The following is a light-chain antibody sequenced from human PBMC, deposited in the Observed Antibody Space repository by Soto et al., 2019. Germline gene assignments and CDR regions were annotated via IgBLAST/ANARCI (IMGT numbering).Light chain of an antibody. Sequence: EIVMTQSPATLSVSPGGSATLSCRASQHVSSNFAWYRQKPGQAPTLLIYRASTRATGIPARFSGSGSGKEFTITISSLQSEDFAVYCCQQYNNWPYTFGQGIKLEIK. J-gene: IGKJ2*01. CDR1: QHVSSN. V-gene: IGKV3-15*01. CDR2: RAS. CDR3: QQYNNWPYT.